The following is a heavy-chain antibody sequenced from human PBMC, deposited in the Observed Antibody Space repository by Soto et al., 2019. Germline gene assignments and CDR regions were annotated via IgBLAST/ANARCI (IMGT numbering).Heavy chain of an antibody. CDR2: INPNSGGT. CDR1: GYTFTGYY. D-gene: IGHD1-26*01. Sequence: ASVKVSGKASGYTFTGYYMHWVLQAPGQGLEWMGWINPNSGGTNYAQKFQGRVTMTRDTSISTAYMELSRLRSDDTAVYYCARALGSYYQEGAFDPWGQGTLVTVSS. V-gene: IGHV1-2*02. J-gene: IGHJ5*02. CDR3: ARALGSYYQEGAFDP.